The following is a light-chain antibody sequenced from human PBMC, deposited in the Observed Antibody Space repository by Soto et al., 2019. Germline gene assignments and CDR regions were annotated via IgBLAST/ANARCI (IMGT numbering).Light chain of an antibody. Sequence: QSVLTQPASVSGSPGQSITISCTGTSSDVGNYKYVSWYQQHPGKAPKLMIYEVSNRPSGVSNRFSGSKSGNTASLTISGLQAEDETDYYCSSYTSSGTYVFGTGTKVTDL. CDR1: SSDVGNYKY. V-gene: IGLV2-14*01. J-gene: IGLJ1*01. CDR2: EVS. CDR3: SSYTSSGTYV.